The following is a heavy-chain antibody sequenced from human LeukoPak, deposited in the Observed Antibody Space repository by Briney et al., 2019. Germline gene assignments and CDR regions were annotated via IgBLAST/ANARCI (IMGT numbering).Heavy chain of an antibody. J-gene: IGHJ4*02. CDR3: ARVSDISVAAYFDY. CDR1: GFTVSRYS. Sequence: PGGSLRLSCAASGFTVSRYSMSWVRQAPGKGLEWVSSITSSSSYIYYADSVKGRFTISRDNAKNSLYLQMNSLRAEDTALYYCARVSDISVAAYFDYWGQGTLVTVSS. V-gene: IGHV3-21*04. D-gene: IGHD6-19*01. CDR2: ITSSSSYI.